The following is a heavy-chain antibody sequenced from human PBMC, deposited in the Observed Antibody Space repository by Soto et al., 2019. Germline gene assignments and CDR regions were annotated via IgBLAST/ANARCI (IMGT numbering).Heavy chain of an antibody. Sequence: QVHLQQWGAGLLKPSETLSLTCAVYGGSFSGYYGSWIRQPPGKGLEWIGEIGHRGRTNYNSPLKSRVTMSVDTSKNQFSLKLTSVSAADTAVYYCAIFSLPLGPGFDPWGQGTLVAVSS. CDR1: GGSFSGYY. CDR3: AIFSLPLGPGFDP. D-gene: IGHD3-16*01. CDR2: IGHRGRT. J-gene: IGHJ5*02. V-gene: IGHV4-34*01.